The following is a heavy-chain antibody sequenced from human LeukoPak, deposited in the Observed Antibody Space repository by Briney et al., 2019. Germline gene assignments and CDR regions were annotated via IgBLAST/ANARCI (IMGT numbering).Heavy chain of an antibody. Sequence: GGSLRLSCEASLFTFSSYSMDWVRQAPGKGLEWVSSISSSSSYIYYADSVKGRFTISRDNAKNSLYLQMNSLRAEDTAVYYCARYRSIVGATGARDYWGQGTLVTVSS. CDR3: ARYRSIVGATGARDY. CDR2: ISSSSSYI. D-gene: IGHD1-26*01. V-gene: IGHV3-21*01. J-gene: IGHJ4*02. CDR1: LFTFSSYS.